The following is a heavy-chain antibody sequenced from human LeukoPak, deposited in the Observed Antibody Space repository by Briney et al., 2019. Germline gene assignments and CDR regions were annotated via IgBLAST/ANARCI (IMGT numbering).Heavy chain of an antibody. J-gene: IGHJ4*02. D-gene: IGHD3-10*01. CDR3: ARDTGLGSGSFDY. CDR1: GFTFSSYS. CDR2: ISSSSSYI. Sequence: GRSLRLSCAASGFTFSSYSMNWVRQAPGKGLEWVSSISSSSSYIYYADSVKGRFTISRDNAKNSLYLQMNSLRAEDTAVYYCARDTGLGSGSFDYWGQGTLVTVSS. V-gene: IGHV3-21*01.